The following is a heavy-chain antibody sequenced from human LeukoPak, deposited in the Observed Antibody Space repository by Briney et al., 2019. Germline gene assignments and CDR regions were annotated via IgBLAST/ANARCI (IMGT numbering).Heavy chain of an antibody. J-gene: IGHJ4*02. Sequence: SSETLSLTCTVSGGSISSGSYYWSWIRQPPGKGLEWIGYIYHSGSTYYNPSLKSRVTISVDRSKNQFSLKLSSVTAADTAVYYCASGGSGSSSWFDFGPAFDYWGQGTLVTVSS. CDR1: GGSISSGSYY. CDR2: IYHSGST. D-gene: IGHD6-13*01. V-gene: IGHV4-30-2*01. CDR3: ASGGSGSSSWFDFGPAFDY.